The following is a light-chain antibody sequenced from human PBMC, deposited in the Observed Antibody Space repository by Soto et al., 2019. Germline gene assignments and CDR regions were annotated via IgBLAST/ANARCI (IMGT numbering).Light chain of an antibody. CDR3: TSSTTGSLYV. CDR1: SSDVGSYNL. J-gene: IGLJ1*01. CDR2: EGN. Sequence: QSALTQPASVSGSPGQSITISCTGTSSDVGSYNLVSWYQQHPGKVPKLMIYEGNKRPSGVSNRFSGSKSGNTASLTISGLQAEDEADYFCTSSTTGSLYVFGTGTKVTVL. V-gene: IGLV2-14*02.